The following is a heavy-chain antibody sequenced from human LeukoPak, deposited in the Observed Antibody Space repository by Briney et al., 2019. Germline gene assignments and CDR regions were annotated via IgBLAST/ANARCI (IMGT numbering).Heavy chain of an antibody. CDR2: ISYSGGT. V-gene: IGHV4-30-4*01. CDR3: ASTSKYIGSGRDDSFDI. Sequence: SETLSLTCTVSGGSISTGGYYWSWIRQPPGKGLEWIGYISYSGGTYYNPSLNSRVSISLDTSKSQFSLKMSSVTAADTAVYYCASTSKYIGSGRDDSFDIWGQGTMVTVSS. D-gene: IGHD3-10*01. CDR1: GGSISTGGYY. J-gene: IGHJ3*02.